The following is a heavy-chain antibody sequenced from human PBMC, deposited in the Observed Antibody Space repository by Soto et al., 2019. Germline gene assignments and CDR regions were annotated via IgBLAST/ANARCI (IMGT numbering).Heavy chain of an antibody. J-gene: IGHJ5*02. Sequence: ASVKVSCKASGGTFSSYTISWVRQAPGQGLEWMGRIIPILGIANYAQKFQGRVTITADKSTSTAYMELSSLRSEDTAVYYCARSGRAWIGFDPWGQGTLVTVSS. CDR2: IIPILGIA. V-gene: IGHV1-69*02. CDR1: GGTFSSYT. D-gene: IGHD5-12*01. CDR3: ARSGRAWIGFDP.